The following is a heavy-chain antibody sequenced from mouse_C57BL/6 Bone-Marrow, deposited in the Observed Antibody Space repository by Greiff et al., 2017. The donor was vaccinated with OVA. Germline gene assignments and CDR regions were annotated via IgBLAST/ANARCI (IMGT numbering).Heavy chain of an antibody. CDR2: ISNGGGST. CDR3: ARQRDYWMVWFAY. CDR1: GFTFSDYY. J-gene: IGHJ3*01. V-gene: IGHV5-12*01. Sequence: EVMFVASGGGLVQPGGSLKLSCAASGFTFSDYYMYWVRQTPEKRLEWVAYISNGGGSTYYPDTIKGRFTISRDKAKNTLCLQMSRLKSEDTAMYCGARQRDYWMVWFAYWGQGTLVTVSA. D-gene: IGHD1-1*01.